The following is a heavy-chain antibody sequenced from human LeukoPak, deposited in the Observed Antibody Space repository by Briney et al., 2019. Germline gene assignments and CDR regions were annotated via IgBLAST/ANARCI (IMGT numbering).Heavy chain of an antibody. CDR2: IYPGDSDT. CDR3: ARRDIVVVTAVDAFDI. D-gene: IGHD2-21*02. J-gene: IGHJ3*02. Sequence: GESLKISRKGSGYSFTSYWIGWVRQMPGKGLEWMGIIYPGDSDTRYSPSFQGQVTISADKSISTAYLQWSSLKASDTAMYYCARRDIVVVTAVDAFDIWGQGTMVTVSS. V-gene: IGHV5-51*01. CDR1: GYSFTSYW.